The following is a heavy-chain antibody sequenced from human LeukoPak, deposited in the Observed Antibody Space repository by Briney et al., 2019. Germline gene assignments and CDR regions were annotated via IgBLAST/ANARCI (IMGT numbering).Heavy chain of an antibody. J-gene: IGHJ3*02. CDR2: TYYRSKWYN. D-gene: IGHD4-17*01. CDR1: GDSVSSNSAV. Sequence: SQTLSLTCAISGDSVSSNSAVWNWLRQSPSRGLEWLGRTYYRSKWYNDYAVSVKSRITVNPDTSKNQFSLQLNSVTPEDTAVYYCARDTGTAVSTFDIWGQGTMVTV. V-gene: IGHV6-1*01. CDR3: ARDTGTAVSTFDI.